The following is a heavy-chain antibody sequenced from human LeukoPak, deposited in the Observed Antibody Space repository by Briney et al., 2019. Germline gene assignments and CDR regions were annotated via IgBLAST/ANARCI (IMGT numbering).Heavy chain of an antibody. J-gene: IGHJ4*02. CDR2: ISYDGSNK. D-gene: IGHD6-19*01. V-gene: IGHV3-30-3*01. CDR3: ARGATYISGHHDA. Sequence: PGRSLRLSCAASGFTFSSYAMHWVRQAPGKGLEWVAVISYDGSNKYYADSVKGRFTISRDNSKNTLYLQMNSLRAEDTAVYYCARGATYISGHHDAWGQGTLVTVSS. CDR1: GFTFSSYA.